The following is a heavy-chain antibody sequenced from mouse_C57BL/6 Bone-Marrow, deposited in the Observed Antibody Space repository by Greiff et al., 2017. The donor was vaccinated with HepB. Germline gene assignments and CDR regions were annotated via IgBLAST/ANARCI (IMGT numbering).Heavy chain of an antibody. J-gene: IGHJ4*01. Sequence: QVQLQQPGAELVKPGASVKMSCKASGYTFTSYWITWVKQRPGQGLEWIGDFYPGSGSTNYNEKFKSKATLTVDTSSSTAYMQLSSLTSEDSAVYYCAPIVTTLYYYAMDYWGQGTSVTVSS. V-gene: IGHV1-55*01. CDR3: APIVTTLYYYAMDY. D-gene: IGHD2-5*01. CDR1: GYTFTSYW. CDR2: FYPGSGST.